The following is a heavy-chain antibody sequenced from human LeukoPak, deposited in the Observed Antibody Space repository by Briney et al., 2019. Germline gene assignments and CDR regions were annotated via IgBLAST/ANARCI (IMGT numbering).Heavy chain of an antibody. J-gene: IGHJ5*02. V-gene: IGHV3-48*01. CDR3: ARDLEYTVTTRSNNWFDP. Sequence: SGGSLRLSCAASGFTFSNYSMNWVRQAPGKGLEWVSYISSRSRTIYYADSVKGRFSISRDNAKNSLHLQMNSLRAEDTAVYYCARDLEYTVTTRSNNWFDPWGQGTLVTVSS. CDR1: GFTFSNYS. CDR2: ISSRSRTI. D-gene: IGHD4-17*01.